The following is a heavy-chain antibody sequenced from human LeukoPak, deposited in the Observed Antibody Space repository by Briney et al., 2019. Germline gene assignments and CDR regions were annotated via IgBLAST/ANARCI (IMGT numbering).Heavy chain of an antibody. CDR3: AARDGGDYPYFDY. CDR2: IYTGGNT. V-gene: IGHV3-66*01. D-gene: IGHD4-17*01. Sequence: GGSLRLSCAASGFTVDRKHVTWVRQAPGKGLQWISFIYTGGNTYYSDSVKGRFTVSRDTSRNTLYLQMDSLRDEDTGVYRCAARDGGDYPYFDYWGPGTLVTVSS. CDR1: GFTVDRKH. J-gene: IGHJ4*02.